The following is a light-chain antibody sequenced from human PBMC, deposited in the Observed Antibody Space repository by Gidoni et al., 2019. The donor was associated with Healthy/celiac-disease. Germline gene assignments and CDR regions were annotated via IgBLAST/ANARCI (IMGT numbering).Light chain of an antibody. J-gene: IGLJ2*01. CDR2: EVS. CDR1: SSDVGGYNY. CDR3: SSYTSSSSVV. V-gene: IGLV2-14*01. Sequence: QSALTQPAYVSGFPGQAITISCTGTSSDVGGYNYVSWYQQHPGKAPKLMIYEVSNRPSGVSNRFSGSKSGNTASLTISGLQAEDEADYYCSSYTSSSSVVFGGGTKLTVL.